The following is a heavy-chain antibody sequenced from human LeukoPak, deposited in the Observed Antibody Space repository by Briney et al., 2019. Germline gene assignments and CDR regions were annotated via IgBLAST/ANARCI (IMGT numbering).Heavy chain of an antibody. J-gene: IGHJ4*02. CDR1: GGSFSGYY. CDR2: INHSGST. Sequence: PSETLSLTCAVYGGSFSGYYWSWIRQPPGKGLEWIGEINHSGSTNYNPSLKSRVTISVDTSKNQFSLKLSSVTAADTAVYYCARGRQRQASYFDYWGQGTLVTVSS. V-gene: IGHV4-34*01. D-gene: IGHD6-25*01. CDR3: ARGRQRQASYFDY.